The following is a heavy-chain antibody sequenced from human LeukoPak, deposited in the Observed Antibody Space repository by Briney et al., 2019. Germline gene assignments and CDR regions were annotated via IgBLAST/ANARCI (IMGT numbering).Heavy chain of an antibody. CDR1: GFTFDDYA. J-gene: IGHJ4*02. CDR3: ARVGSGGPYSSGWYGLDY. CDR2: ISWNSGSI. V-gene: IGHV3-9*01. Sequence: GRSLRLSCAASGFTFDDYAMHWVRQAPGKGLEWVSGISWNSGSIGYADSVKGRFTISRDNAKNSLYLQMNSPRAEDTAVYYCARVGSGGPYSSGWYGLDYWGQGTLVTVSS. D-gene: IGHD6-19*01.